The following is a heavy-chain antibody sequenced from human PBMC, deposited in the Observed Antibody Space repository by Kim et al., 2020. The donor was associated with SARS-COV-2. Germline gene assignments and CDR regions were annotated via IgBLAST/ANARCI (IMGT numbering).Heavy chain of an antibody. CDR2: MNPNSGNT. D-gene: IGHD3-10*01. CDR3: ARGYRLWFGVTETTWFDP. V-gene: IGHV1-8*01. CDR1: GYTFTSYD. Sequence: ASVKVSCKASGYTFTSYDINWERQATGQGLEWMGWMNPNSGNTGYAQKFQGRVTMTRTTSISTAYMELSSLRSEDTAVYYCARGYRLWFGVTETTWFDPWGQGTLVTVSS. J-gene: IGHJ5*02.